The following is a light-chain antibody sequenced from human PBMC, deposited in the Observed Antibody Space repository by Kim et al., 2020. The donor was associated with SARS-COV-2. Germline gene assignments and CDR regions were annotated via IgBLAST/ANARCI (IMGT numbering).Light chain of an antibody. CDR2: AAS. Sequence: DIQMTQPPSSLSASVGDRVTITCRASQSILNYLNWYQQKPGKAPELLIYAASSLQSGAPSRFSGSGSGTDFTLTISSLQPEDFATYYCQQTYSIPPTFGGGTKVDIK. V-gene: IGKV1-39*01. CDR1: QSILNY. J-gene: IGKJ4*01. CDR3: QQTYSIPPT.